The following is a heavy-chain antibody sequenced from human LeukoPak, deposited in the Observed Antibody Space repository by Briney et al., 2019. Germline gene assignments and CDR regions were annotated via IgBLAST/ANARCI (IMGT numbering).Heavy chain of an antibody. CDR2: ISYDGSNK. V-gene: IGHV3-30-3*01. CDR1: GFTFSSYA. Sequence: GGSLRLSCAASGFTFSSYAMHWVRQAPGKGLEWVAVISYDGSNKYYADSVKGRFTISRDNSKNTLYLQMNSLRAEDTAVYYCARGSKYYDFWSGYYLFDYWGQGTLVTVSS. D-gene: IGHD3-3*01. J-gene: IGHJ4*02. CDR3: ARGSKYYDFWSGYYLFDY.